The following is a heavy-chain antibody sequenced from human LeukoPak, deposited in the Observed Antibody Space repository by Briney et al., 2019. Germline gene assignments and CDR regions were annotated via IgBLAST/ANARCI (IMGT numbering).Heavy chain of an antibody. D-gene: IGHD6-19*01. CDR3: ARWYSSGWAFDY. CDR2: ILYSASS. Sequence: SETLSLTCTLSGGSLSSYYWNCMRQPPGKGLDWIGYILYSASSKYNPSLTSRVTISVDTSTNQFSLKLSSVTAADTAVYYCARWYSSGWAFDYWGQGTLVSVSS. V-gene: IGHV4-59*08. CDR1: GGSLSSYY. J-gene: IGHJ4*02.